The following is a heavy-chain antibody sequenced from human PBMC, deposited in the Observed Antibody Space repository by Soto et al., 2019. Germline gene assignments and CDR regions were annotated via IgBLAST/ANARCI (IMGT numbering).Heavy chain of an antibody. CDR3: ARDLYYYDSSGYSPGWFDP. D-gene: IGHD3-22*01. V-gene: IGHV4-31*03. J-gene: IGHJ5*02. CDR2: IYYSGST. CDR1: GGSISSGGYY. Sequence: PSETLSLTCTVSGGSISSGGYYWSWIRQHPGKGLEWIGYIYYSGSTYYNPSLKSRVTISVDTSKNQFSLKLSSVTAADTAVYYCARDLYYYDSSGYSPGWFDPWVQGTLVTVSS.